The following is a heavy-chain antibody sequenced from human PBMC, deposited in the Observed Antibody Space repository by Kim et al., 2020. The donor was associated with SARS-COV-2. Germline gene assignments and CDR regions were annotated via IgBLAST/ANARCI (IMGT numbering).Heavy chain of an antibody. D-gene: IGHD6-19*01. CDR1: GGSISSYY. Sequence: SETLSLTCTVSGGSISSYYWSWIRQPPGKGLEWIGYIYYSGSTNYNPSLKSRVTISVDTSKNQFSLKLSSVTAADTAVYYCARVGRGDQWLSQYQFDYWGQGTLVTVSS. V-gene: IGHV4-59*01. CDR2: IYYSGST. CDR3: ARVGRGDQWLSQYQFDY. J-gene: IGHJ4*02.